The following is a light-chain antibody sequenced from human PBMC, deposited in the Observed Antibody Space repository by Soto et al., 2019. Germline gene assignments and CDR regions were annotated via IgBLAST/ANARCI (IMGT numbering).Light chain of an antibody. CDR2: DAS. V-gene: IGKV3-11*01. Sequence: VVLTQSPATLSLSPGERATLSCRTSLSVSVYLDWYQQKPGQAPRLLISDASNRATGIPARFSGSWSGTDFTLTISSLEPEDFGVYYCHQRQYWPPITFGQGTRLEIK. J-gene: IGKJ5*01. CDR3: HQRQYWPPIT. CDR1: LSVSVY.